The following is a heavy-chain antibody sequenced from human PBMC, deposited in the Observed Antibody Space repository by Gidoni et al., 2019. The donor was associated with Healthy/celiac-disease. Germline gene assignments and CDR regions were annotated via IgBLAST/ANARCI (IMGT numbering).Heavy chain of an antibody. CDR2: IYYSVST. J-gene: IGHJ5*02. CDR1: GGYISSSSSY. V-gene: IGHV4-39*01. D-gene: IGHD2-2*03. CDR3: ARQRGYCSSTSCRGWFDP. Sequence: QLQLQESGPGLVKPSETLSLTCTVSGGYISSSSSYWGWIRQPQGKGLEWIGSIYYSVSTYYNPSLKSRVTISVDTSTNQFSLKLSSVTAADTAVYYCARQRGYCSSTSCRGWFDPWGQGTLVTVSS.